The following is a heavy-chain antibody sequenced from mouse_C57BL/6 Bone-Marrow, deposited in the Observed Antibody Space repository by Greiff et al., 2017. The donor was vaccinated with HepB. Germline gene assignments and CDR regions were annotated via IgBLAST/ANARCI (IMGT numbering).Heavy chain of an antibody. Sequence: VKLVESGAELARPGASVKLSCKASGYTFTSYGISWVKQRTGQGLEWIGEIYPRSGNTYYNEKFKGKATLTADKSSSTAYMELRSLTSEDSAVYICARGYYGIPRYFDVWGTEATVTVSS. J-gene: IGHJ1*03. V-gene: IGHV1-81*01. CDR3: ARGYYGIPRYFDV. D-gene: IGHD2-1*01. CDR2: IYPRSGNT. CDR1: GYTFTSYG.